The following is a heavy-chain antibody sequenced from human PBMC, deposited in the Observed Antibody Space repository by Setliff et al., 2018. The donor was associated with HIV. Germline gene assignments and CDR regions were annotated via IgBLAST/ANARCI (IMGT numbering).Heavy chain of an antibody. D-gene: IGHD3-22*01. J-gene: IGHJ4*02. CDR1: GFTFSSYS. CDR3: ARDPPWNYDSSGYPYYFDY. CDR2: ISPSGTYI. V-gene: IGHV3-21*01. Sequence: LRLSCAASGFTFSSYSMIWVRQAPGKGLEWVSFISPSGTYIHYADSLKGRFTISRDNAKNSLYLQMNSLRAEDTAVYYCARDPPWNYDSSGYPYYFDYWGQGTLVTVSS.